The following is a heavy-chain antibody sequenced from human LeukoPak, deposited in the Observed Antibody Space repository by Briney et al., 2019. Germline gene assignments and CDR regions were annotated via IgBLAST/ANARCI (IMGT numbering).Heavy chain of an antibody. Sequence: GGSLRLSCAASGFAVSSNYMSWVRQAPGKGLEWVANIKKDGSEKKYVDSVKGRFTISRDNAENSLHLQMNSLRAEDTAVYYCVREGGSGWYSGWFDPWGQGTLVTVSS. CDR3: VREGGSGWYSGWFDP. J-gene: IGHJ5*02. CDR1: GFAVSSNY. D-gene: IGHD6-19*01. CDR2: IKKDGSEK. V-gene: IGHV3-7*01.